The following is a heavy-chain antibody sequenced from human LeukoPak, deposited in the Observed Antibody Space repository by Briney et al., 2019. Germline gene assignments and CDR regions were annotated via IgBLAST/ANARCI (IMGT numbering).Heavy chain of an antibody. J-gene: IGHJ4*02. CDR2: ISSGGGSI. D-gene: IGHD1-1*01. Sequence: GGSLRLSCAASGYSFDTYAINWVRQTPGKGLEWVSVISSGGGSIYYADSVKGRFTISRDNSKTTVYLQMNSLRAEDTAVYYCAKAGTPATRSYFDFWGQGTLVTVSS. CDR3: AKAGTPATRSYFDF. V-gene: IGHV3-23*01. CDR1: GYSFDTYA.